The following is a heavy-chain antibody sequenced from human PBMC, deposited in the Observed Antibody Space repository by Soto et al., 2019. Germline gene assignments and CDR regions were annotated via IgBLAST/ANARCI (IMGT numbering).Heavy chain of an antibody. Sequence: PGGSLRLSCAASGFTFSSYGMHWVRQAPGKGLEWVAVISYDGSNKYYADSVKGRFSISRDNSKNTLYMQMNSLRGEDTAAYYCAKDPRYDDILTGYGGAYFDYWGQGTLVTVSS. CDR1: GFTFSSYG. V-gene: IGHV3-30*18. CDR2: ISYDGSNK. CDR3: AKDPRYDDILTGYGGAYFDY. D-gene: IGHD3-9*01. J-gene: IGHJ4*02.